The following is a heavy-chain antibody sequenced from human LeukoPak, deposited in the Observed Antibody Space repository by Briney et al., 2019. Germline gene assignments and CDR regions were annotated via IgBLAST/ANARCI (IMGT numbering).Heavy chain of an antibody. CDR3: ARGSLLPGAYYDFWSGPTPHKKRTNYYYYMDV. V-gene: IGHV4-39*07. Sequence: KPSETLSLTCTVSGGSISSSSYYWGWIRQPPGKGLEWIGSIYYSGSTYYNPSLKSRVTISVDTSKNQFSLKLSSVTAADTAVYYCARGSLLPGAYYDFWSGPTPHKKRTNYYYYMDVWGKGTTVTVSS. CDR1: GGSISSSSYY. J-gene: IGHJ6*03. D-gene: IGHD3-3*01. CDR2: IYYSGST.